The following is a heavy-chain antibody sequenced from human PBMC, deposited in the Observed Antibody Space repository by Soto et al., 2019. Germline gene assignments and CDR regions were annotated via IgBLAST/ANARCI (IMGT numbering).Heavy chain of an antibody. CDR1: GGSLSGYY. Sequence: TLSLTCAVYGGSLSGYYWSWLRQPPGKGLEWIGEINQSGSTNYNPSLKSRVTISLDTSMNHFSLKVNSVTAADTAEYYCARFKNGAASGTDQAFYFDYWGQGTLVTVSS. CDR2: INQSGST. V-gene: IGHV4-34*01. J-gene: IGHJ4*02. D-gene: IGHD3-10*01. CDR3: ARFKNGAASGTDQAFYFDY.